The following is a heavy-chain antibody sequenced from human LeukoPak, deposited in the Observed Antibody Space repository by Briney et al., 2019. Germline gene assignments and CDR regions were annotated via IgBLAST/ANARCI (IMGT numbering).Heavy chain of an antibody. CDR3: ARGELLDYFDY. V-gene: IGHV3-7*01. D-gene: IGHD1-26*01. J-gene: IGHJ4*02. Sequence: GGSLRLSCAASGFTLSSYAMSWVRQAPGKGLEWVANIKQDGSEKYYVDSVKGRFTISRDNAKNSLYLQMNSLRAEDTAVYYCARGELLDYFDYWGQGTLVTVSS. CDR1: GFTLSSYA. CDR2: IKQDGSEK.